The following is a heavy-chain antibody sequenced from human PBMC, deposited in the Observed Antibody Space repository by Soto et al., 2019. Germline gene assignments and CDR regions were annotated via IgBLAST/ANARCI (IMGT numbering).Heavy chain of an antibody. CDR1: GGTFSSYA. V-gene: IGHV1-69*13. CDR2: IIPIFGTA. D-gene: IGHD5-12*01. Sequence: SVKVSCKASGGTFSSYAISWVRQAPGQGLEWMGGIIPIFGTANYAQKFQGRVTITADESTSTAYMELSSLRSEDTAVYYCARVEADHDIVATGPYASMDVWGQGTTVTVSS. J-gene: IGHJ6*02. CDR3: ARVEADHDIVATGPYASMDV.